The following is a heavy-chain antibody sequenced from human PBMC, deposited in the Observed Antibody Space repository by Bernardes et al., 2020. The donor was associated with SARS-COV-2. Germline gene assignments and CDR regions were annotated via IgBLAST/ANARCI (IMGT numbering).Heavy chain of an antibody. Sequence: GGSLRLSCAASGFTFSSYGMHWVRQAPGKGLEWVAVISYDGSNKYYADSVKGRFTISRDNSKNTLYLQMHSLRAEDTAVYYCAKGGSNYYYGMDVWGQGTTVTVSS. J-gene: IGHJ6*02. V-gene: IGHV3-30*18. CDR3: AKGGSNYYYGMDV. CDR1: GFTFSSYG. D-gene: IGHD3-16*01. CDR2: ISYDGSNK.